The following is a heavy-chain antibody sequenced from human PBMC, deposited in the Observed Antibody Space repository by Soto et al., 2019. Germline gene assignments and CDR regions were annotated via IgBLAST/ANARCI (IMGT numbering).Heavy chain of an antibody. V-gene: IGHV3-23*01. CDR3: AKDYYYGSGSSYY. Sequence: EVQLLESGGGLVQPGGSLRLSCAASGFTFSSYAMSWVRQAPGKGLEWVSAISGSGGSTYYADSVKGRFTISRDNSKNSLYLQMDSLRAEDTAVYYCAKDYYYGSGSSYYWGQGTMVTVSS. D-gene: IGHD3-10*01. CDR1: GFTFSSYA. J-gene: IGHJ4*02. CDR2: ISGSGGST.